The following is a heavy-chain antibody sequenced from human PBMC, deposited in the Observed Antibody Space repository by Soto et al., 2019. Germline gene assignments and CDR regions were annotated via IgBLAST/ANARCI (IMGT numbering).Heavy chain of an antibody. Sequence: GGSLRLSCTASGFTFSNYAMNWVRQAPGKGLEWISYISSSSSTIHYADSVKGRFTISRDNAKDSLSLQMNSLRDEDTAVYYCARIRDGYNYDWDYWGQGTLVTVSS. J-gene: IGHJ4*02. CDR1: GFTFSNYA. CDR3: ARIRDGYNYDWDY. D-gene: IGHD5-18*01. V-gene: IGHV3-48*02. CDR2: ISSSSSTI.